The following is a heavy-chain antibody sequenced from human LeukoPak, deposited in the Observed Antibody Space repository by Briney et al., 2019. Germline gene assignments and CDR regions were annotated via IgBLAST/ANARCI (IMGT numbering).Heavy chain of an antibody. D-gene: IGHD3-3*01. J-gene: IGHJ5*02. V-gene: IGHV4-4*07. CDR1: GGSISSYY. CDR3: ARTTAIFGVVASLDWFDP. Sequence: PSETLSLTCTVSGGSISSYYWSWIRQPAGKGLEWIGRIYTSGSTNYNPSLKSRVTMSVDTFKNQFSLKLSSVTAADTAVYYCARTTAIFGVVASLDWFDPWGQGTLVTVSS. CDR2: IYTSGST.